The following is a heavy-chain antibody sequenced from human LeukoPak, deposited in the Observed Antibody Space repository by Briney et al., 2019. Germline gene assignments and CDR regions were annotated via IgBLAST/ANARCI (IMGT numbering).Heavy chain of an antibody. D-gene: IGHD2-15*01. CDR1: GLTFSSYE. J-gene: IGHJ4*02. CDR3: AKQGGRGCSGVDH. V-gene: IGHV3-30*18. CDR2: TSNDGSSK. Sequence: GGSLRLSCAASGLTFSSYEVNWVRQAPGKGLEWLAITSNDGSSKYYADSVKGRFTISRDNSKNTVYLQMNSLRDEDTALYYCAKQGGRGCSGVDHWGQGTLVTVSS.